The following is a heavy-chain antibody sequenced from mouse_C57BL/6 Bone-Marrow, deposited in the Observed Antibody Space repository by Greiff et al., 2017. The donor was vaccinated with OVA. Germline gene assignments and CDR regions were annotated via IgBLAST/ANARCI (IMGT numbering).Heavy chain of an antibody. CDR2: IRLKSDNYAT. V-gene: IGHV6-3*01. Sequence: EVKLEESGGGLVQPGGSMKLSCVASGFTFSNYWMNWVRQSPEKGLEWVAQIRLKSDNYATHYAESVKGRFTISRDDSKSSVYLQMNNLRAEDTGIYYCTGRTGVPNDYWGQGTTLTVSS. CDR3: TGRTGVPNDY. D-gene: IGHD4-1*01. CDR1: GFTFSNYW. J-gene: IGHJ2*01.